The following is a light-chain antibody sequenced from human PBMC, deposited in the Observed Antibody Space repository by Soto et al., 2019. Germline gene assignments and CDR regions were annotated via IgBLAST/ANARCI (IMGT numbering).Light chain of an antibody. CDR3: QQPNNYPVF. Sequence: DVQLTQSPSFLSASVGDRVTITCRASQAITSYLAWYQQKPGKAPKLLIYAASTLQSGVPSRFSGSGSGTEFTLTISSLQPEDFATYYCQQPNNYPVFFGPGTKVDIK. CDR1: QAITSY. J-gene: IGKJ3*01. CDR2: AAS. V-gene: IGKV1-9*01.